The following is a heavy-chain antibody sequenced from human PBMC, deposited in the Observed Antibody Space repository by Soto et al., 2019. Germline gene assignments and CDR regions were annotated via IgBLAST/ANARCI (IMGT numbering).Heavy chain of an antibody. CDR2: IIPIFGTT. J-gene: IGHJ3*02. CDR3: GRDFVTAVSFDI. V-gene: IGHV1-69*13. CDR1: GGTFSNYG. D-gene: IGHD2-21*02. Sequence: SVKVSCKASGGTFSNYGISWVRQAPGQGLEWMGGIIPIFGTTKYAQKFQGRDTITADESTSTAFMDLSSLISQDAAVYCCGRDFVTAVSFDIRGCRPMVTVSS.